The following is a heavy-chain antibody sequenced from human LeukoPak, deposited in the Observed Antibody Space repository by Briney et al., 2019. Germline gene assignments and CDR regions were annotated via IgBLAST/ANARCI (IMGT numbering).Heavy chain of an antibody. CDR2: IKNDGSG. CDR1: GFTFSDYW. CDR3: ARAEVAGTFGY. Sequence: GGSLRLSCVASGFTFSDYWMHWVRQAPGKGLVWVSRIKNDGSGVYADSVKGRFTISRDNDKNTLYLQMNSLRVEDTAVYYCARAEVAGTFGYWGQGTLVTVSS. D-gene: IGHD6-19*01. J-gene: IGHJ4*02. V-gene: IGHV3-74*01.